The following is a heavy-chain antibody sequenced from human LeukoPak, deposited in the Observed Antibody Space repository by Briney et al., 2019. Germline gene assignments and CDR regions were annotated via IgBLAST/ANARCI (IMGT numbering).Heavy chain of an antibody. D-gene: IGHD3-10*01. Sequence: PSETLSLTCTVSGGSISRYYWSWISQPPGEGLEWIGHIYYGGSTYYNPSRKSRVTISVDTSKNQSSLKLSSVTAADTAVYYCARVWFGEWGWFDPWGQGTLVTVSS. CDR2: IYYGGST. J-gene: IGHJ5*02. CDR1: GGSISRYY. CDR3: ARVWFGEWGWFDP. V-gene: IGHV4-59*12.